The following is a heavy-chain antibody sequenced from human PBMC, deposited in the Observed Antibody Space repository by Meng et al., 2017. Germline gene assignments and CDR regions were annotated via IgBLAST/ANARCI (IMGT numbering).Heavy chain of an antibody. V-gene: IGHV3-7*01. J-gene: IGHJ4*02. D-gene: IGHD3-10*01. Sequence: LSLTCAASGFTFSSYWMSWVRQAPGKGLEWVANIKQDGSEKYYVDSVKGRFTISRDNAKNSLYLQMNSLRAEDTAVYYCARVGIVTMVRAYYFDYWGQGTLVTVSS. CDR3: ARVGIVTMVRAYYFDY. CDR1: GFTFSSYW. CDR2: IKQDGSEK.